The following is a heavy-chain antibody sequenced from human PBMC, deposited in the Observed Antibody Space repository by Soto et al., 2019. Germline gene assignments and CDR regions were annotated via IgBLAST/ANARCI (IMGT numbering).Heavy chain of an antibody. V-gene: IGHV4-4*02. D-gene: IGHD6-13*01. J-gene: IGHJ3*02. CDR1: GGSISSSNW. Sequence: QVQLQESGPGLVKPSGTLSLTCAVSGGSISSSNWWSWVRHHPGKGLEWIGEIDHSGSTNYNPSLKTRVTISVDKSKNQSSLKLSSVTAADTAGYYCASVIGWKSAAGKGRAFDIWGQGTMVTVSS. CDR2: IDHSGST. CDR3: ASVIGWKSAAGKGRAFDI.